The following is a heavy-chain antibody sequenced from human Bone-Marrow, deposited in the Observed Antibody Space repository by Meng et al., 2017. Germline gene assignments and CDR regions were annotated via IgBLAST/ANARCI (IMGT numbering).Heavy chain of an antibody. V-gene: IGHV1-18*01. CDR1: GYTFTSYG. CDR2: ISAYNGNT. Sequence: ASVKVSCKASGYTFTSYGISWVRQAPGQGLEWMGWISAYNGNTNCAQKLQGRVTMTTDTSTSTAYMELRSLRSDDTAVYYCASLNPYYYDSSRYAFDIWGQGTMVTVSS. D-gene: IGHD3-22*01. J-gene: IGHJ3*02. CDR3: ASLNPYYYDSSRYAFDI.